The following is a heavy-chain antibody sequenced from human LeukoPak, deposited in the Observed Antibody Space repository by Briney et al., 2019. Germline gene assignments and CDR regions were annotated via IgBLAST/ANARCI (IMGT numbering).Heavy chain of an antibody. CDR2: ILEDGTNQ. J-gene: IGHJ4*02. D-gene: IGHD3-22*01. CDR3: TRARLFGDSSGYYFDY. V-gene: IGHV3-30*04. CDR1: GFTFNNYL. Sequence: GGSLRLSCAASGFTFNNYLMHWVRQAPGKGLDWVAVILEDGTNQYYADSVKGRFTISRDNSKNTLYLQMNSLKTEDTAVYYCTRARLFGDSSGYYFDYWGQGTLVTVSS.